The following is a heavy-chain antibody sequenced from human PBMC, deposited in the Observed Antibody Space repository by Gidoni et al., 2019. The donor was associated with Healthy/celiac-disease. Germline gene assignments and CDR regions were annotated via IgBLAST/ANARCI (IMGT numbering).Heavy chain of an antibody. V-gene: IGHV4-34*01. D-gene: IGHD3-10*01. CDR3: ARGRMEGYYGSGVSRVSYYYYGMDV. J-gene: IGHJ6*02. Sequence: QVQLQQWGAGLLKPSETLSLTCAVYGGSFSGYYWSWIRQPPGKGLEWIGEINHSGSTNYNPSLKSRVTISVDTSKNQFSLKLSSVTAADTAVYYCARGRMEGYYGSGVSRVSYYYYGMDVWGQGTTVTVSS. CDR2: INHSGST. CDR1: GGSFSGYY.